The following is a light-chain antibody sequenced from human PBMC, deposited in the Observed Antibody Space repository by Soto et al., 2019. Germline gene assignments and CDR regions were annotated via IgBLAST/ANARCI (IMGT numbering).Light chain of an antibody. CDR3: QQYSDWPLT. J-gene: IGKJ4*01. CDR2: GAS. Sequence: ETVLTQSPDTLSLSPGERATLSCRASQSVANSYLAWYQQKPGQAPRLLIFGASTRAAGIPARFSGSGSGTEFTLTISSLPSEDFEVYYCQQYSDWPLTFGGGTKVDIK. CDR1: QSVANSY. V-gene: IGKV3-15*01.